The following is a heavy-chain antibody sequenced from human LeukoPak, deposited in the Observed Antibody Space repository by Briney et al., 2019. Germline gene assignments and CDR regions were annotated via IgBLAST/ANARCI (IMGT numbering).Heavy chain of an antibody. CDR1: GASVSTYF. D-gene: IGHD2-21*01. CDR3: AKAHCGGRSCDKFDS. CDR2: VYASGTT. Sequence: PSTTLSLTCTVSGASVSTYFWSWIPQPAGKTMEWIGRVYASGTTYYNPSLRSRVTLSIDTSKNQFSLSLNSGTAEATAVYYWAKAHCGGRSCDKFDSWGQGILVTV. V-gene: IGHV4-4*07. J-gene: IGHJ5*01.